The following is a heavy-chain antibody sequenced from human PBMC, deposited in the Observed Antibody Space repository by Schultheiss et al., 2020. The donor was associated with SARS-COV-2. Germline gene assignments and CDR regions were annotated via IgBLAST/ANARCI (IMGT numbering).Heavy chain of an antibody. V-gene: IGHV3-30*03. J-gene: IGHJ4*02. CDR2: ISYDGSNK. Sequence: GGSLRLSCAASGFTFSSYGMHWVRQAPGKGLEWVAVISYDGSNKYYADSVKGRFTISRDNSKNTLYLQMNSLRAEDTAVYYCARDSPSHSSSWYYFDYWGQGTLVTVSS. D-gene: IGHD6-13*01. CDR3: ARDSPSHSSSWYYFDY. CDR1: GFTFSSYG.